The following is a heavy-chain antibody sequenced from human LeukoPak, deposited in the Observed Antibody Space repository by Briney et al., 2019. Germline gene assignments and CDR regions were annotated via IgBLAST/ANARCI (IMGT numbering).Heavy chain of an antibody. Sequence: SETLSLTCAVYGGSFSGYYWSWIRQPPGKGLEWIREINHSGSTNYNPSLKSRVTISVDTSKNQFSLKLSSVTAADTAVYYCATALDRYYDSSGYYGIDYWGQGTLVTVSS. CDR3: ATALDRYYDSSGYYGIDY. D-gene: IGHD3-22*01. J-gene: IGHJ4*02. V-gene: IGHV4-34*01. CDR2: INHSGST. CDR1: GGSFSGYY.